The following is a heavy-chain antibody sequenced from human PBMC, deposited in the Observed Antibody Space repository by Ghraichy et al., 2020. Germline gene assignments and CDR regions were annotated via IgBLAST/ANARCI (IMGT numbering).Heavy chain of an antibody. V-gene: IGHV3-30*18. CDR2: ISYDGNTE. D-gene: IGHD3-10*01. CDR3: VKGLSFYGSGSFDY. CDR1: GFTFRNYG. J-gene: IGHJ4*02. Sequence: GGSLRLSCEASGFTFRNYGMQWVRQAPGKGLEWVAVISYDGNTEYYLDSVKGRFTISRDNSRNTLNLQMNSLRLEDTAIYYCVKGLSFYGSGSFDYWGQGALVTVSS.